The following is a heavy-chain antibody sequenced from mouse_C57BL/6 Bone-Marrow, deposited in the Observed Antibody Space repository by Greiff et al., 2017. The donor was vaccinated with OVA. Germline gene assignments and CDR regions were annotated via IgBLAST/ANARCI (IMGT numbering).Heavy chain of an antibody. CDR2: ISSGSSTI. V-gene: IGHV5-17*01. D-gene: IGHD5-5*01. CDR3: ALIYLRYFDV. J-gene: IGHJ1*03. CDR1: GFTFSDYG. Sequence: EVMLVESGGGLVKPGGSLKLSCAASGFTFSDYGMHWVRQAPEKGLEWVAYISSGSSTIYYADTVKGRFTISRDNAKNTLFLQMTSLRSEDTAMYYCALIYLRYFDVWGTGTTVTVSS.